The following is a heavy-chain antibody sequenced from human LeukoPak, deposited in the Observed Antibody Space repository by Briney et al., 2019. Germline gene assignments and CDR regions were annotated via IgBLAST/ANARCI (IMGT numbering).Heavy chain of an antibody. CDR1: GFTFSGFW. V-gene: IGHV3-7*03. D-gene: IGHD6-13*01. CDR2: INSDGSEG. J-gene: IGHJ5*02. CDR3: AKDAKAAANNWFDP. Sequence: GGSLRLSCAVSGFTFSGFWMSWSRQAPGKGLEWVASINSDGSEGYYADVVKGRFTISRDNAKNSLYLQINSLRAEDTAVYYCAKDAKAAANNWFDPWGQGTLVTVSS.